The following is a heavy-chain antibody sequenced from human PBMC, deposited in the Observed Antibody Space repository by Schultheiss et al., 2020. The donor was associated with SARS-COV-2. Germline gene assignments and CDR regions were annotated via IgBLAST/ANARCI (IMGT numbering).Heavy chain of an antibody. CDR1: GGSISSYY. CDR3: ARVAIVVVPAARVYAFDI. D-gene: IGHD2-2*01. J-gene: IGHJ3*02. CDR2: INHSGST. V-gene: IGHV4-34*01. Sequence: SETLSLTCTVSGGSISSYYWSWIRQPPGKGLEWIGEINHSGSTNYNPSLKSRVTISVDTSKNQFSLKLSSVTAADTAVYYCARVAIVVVPAARVYAFDIWGQGTMVTVSS.